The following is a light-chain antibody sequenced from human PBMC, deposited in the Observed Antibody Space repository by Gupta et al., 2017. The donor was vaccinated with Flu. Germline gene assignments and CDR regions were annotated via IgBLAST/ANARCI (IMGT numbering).Light chain of an antibody. J-gene: IGLJ1*01. CDR3: QAWDSSTPLYV. V-gene: IGLV3-1*01. CDR2: QDT. Sequence: SYELTQPPSVSVSPGQTASITCSGDRWGDKYACWYQQKPGQSPVLVIYQDTKRPSGIPERFSGSNSGNTATLTISGTQAMDEADYYCQAWDSSTPLYVFGTGTKVTVL. CDR1: RWGDKY.